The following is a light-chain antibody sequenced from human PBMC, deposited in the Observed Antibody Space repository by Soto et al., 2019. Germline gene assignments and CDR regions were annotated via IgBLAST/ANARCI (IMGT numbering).Light chain of an antibody. CDR3: HQYDKSPRT. V-gene: IGKV3-20*01. CDR2: ATS. J-gene: IGKJ1*01. Sequence: EIVLTQSPGTLSLSPGERATLSCRASQSVSTGYLTWYQQKPGQAPRLLIYATSNRATGIPDRFSGSGSGTDFTLTISRLDPEDFAVYFCHQYDKSPRTFGQGTKVEI. CDR1: QSVSTGY.